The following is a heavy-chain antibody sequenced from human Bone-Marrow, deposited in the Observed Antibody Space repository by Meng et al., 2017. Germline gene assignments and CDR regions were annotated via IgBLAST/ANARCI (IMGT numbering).Heavy chain of an antibody. CDR2: ISYDGSNK. CDR3: ARGGYYDSSGYYHLGY. CDR1: GFNFSSYA. D-gene: IGHD3-22*01. J-gene: IGHJ4*02. Sequence: GSLRLSCSASGFNFSSYAMHWVRQAPGKGLEWVAVISYDGSNKYYADSVKGRFTISRDNSKNTLYLQMNSLRAEDTAVYYCARGGYYDSSGYYHLGYWGQGTLVTVSS. V-gene: IGHV3-30*01.